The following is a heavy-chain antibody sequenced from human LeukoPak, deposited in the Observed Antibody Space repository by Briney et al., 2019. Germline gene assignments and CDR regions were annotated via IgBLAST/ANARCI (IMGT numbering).Heavy chain of an antibody. V-gene: IGHV3-33*01. J-gene: IGHJ5*02. CDR1: GFTFSSYG. CDR2: IWDDATTK. CDR3: ARESVAVPGTIDA. Sequence: PGGSLRLSCAASGFTFSSYGMNWVRQAPGKGLEWVAIIWDDATTKYYADSVKGRFTISRDNSKNTLHLQMNSLRAEDTAVYYCARESVAVPGTIDAWGQGTLVTVSS. D-gene: IGHD6-19*01.